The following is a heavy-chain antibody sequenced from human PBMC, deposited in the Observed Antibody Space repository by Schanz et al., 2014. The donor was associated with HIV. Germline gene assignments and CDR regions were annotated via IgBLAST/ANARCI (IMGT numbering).Heavy chain of an antibody. J-gene: IGHJ6*02. CDR3: AKGIMGSTEFYYGMDV. V-gene: IGHV3-9*01. Sequence: EVQLVESGGGLVQPGGSLRLSCAASGFTFEDYAMHWVRQSPGKGLEWVSGMSWNRRRIGYADSVKGRFSISRDNAKNLLFLEMNSLRVEDTALYYCAKGIMGSTEFYYGMDVWGQGTTVTVSS. CDR1: GFTFEDYA. D-gene: IGHD3-10*01. CDR2: MSWNRRRI.